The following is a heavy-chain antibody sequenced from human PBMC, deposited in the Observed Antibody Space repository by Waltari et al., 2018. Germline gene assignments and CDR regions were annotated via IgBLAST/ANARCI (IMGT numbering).Heavy chain of an antibody. CDR3: TTRVAISGVPGMPDY. CDR2: SYSHGTT. Sequence: EVQLVESGGGLIQAGGSLRLSCAASGFTFTSTYMAWVRQAPGKGLESVAISYSHGTTSYADSVKGRFTISRDNSKNTLFLQMSSVRVDDTAMYYCTTRVAISGVPGMPDYWGQGTLVTVSS. D-gene: IGHD2-15*01. CDR1: GFTFTSTY. J-gene: IGHJ4*02. V-gene: IGHV3-53*01.